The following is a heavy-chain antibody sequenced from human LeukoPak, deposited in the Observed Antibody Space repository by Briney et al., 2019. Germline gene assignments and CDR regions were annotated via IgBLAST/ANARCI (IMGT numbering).Heavy chain of an antibody. J-gene: IGHJ4*02. D-gene: IGHD3-10*01. CDR1: GFTFSTYA. CDR2: IGGRGVTT. Sequence: HPGGSLRLSCAVSGFTFSTYAMSWVRQAPGKGLEWVSFIGGRGVTTFYAGSVRGRFTISRDNAKSTLYLQMNSLRAEDTAVYYCAASFTYYFNYWGQGTLVTVSS. CDR3: AASFTYYFNY. V-gene: IGHV3-23*01.